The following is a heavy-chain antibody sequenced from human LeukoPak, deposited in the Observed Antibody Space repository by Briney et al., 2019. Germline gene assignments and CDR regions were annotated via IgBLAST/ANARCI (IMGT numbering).Heavy chain of an antibody. CDR3: ARYLQWNYGMDV. J-gene: IGHJ6*02. CDR2: ISSSGSTI. CDR1: GFTFSSYE. D-gene: IGHD5-24*01. Sequence: GGSLRLSCAASGFTFSSYEMNWVRQAPGKGLEWVSYISSSGSTIYYADSVKGRFTISRDNAKNSLYLQMNSLRAEDTAVYYCARYLQWNYGMDVWGQGTAVTVSS. V-gene: IGHV3-48*03.